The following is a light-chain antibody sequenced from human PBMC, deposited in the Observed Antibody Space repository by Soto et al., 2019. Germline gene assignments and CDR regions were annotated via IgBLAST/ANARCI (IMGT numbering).Light chain of an antibody. CDR3: HQYYSLPLT. Sequence: DVVVTQSPVSLAVSLGERATINCKSSQSLLYSPDNKNYLAWYQQKQGQPPKLLIYWASTRASGVPARFNGSGSGADLTPTISRLQADDVALYYCHQYYSLPLTFGGGNKVET. V-gene: IGKV4-1*01. CDR2: WAS. J-gene: IGKJ4*01. CDR1: QSLLYSPDNKNY.